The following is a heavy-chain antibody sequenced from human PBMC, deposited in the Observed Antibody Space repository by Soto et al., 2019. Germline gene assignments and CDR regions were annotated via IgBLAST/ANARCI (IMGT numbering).Heavy chain of an antibody. D-gene: IGHD3-22*01. CDR2: ISAYNGNT. CDR1: GYTFSNYG. V-gene: IGHV1-18*01. J-gene: IGHJ4*02. CDR3: ARDTSSGYYYHY. Sequence: ASVKVSCKTSGYTFSNYGITWVRQAPGQGLEWMGWISAYNGNTNYAQKLQGRVTMTTDTSTSTAYMELRSLRSDETAVYYCARDTSSGYYYHYWGQGTLVTVSS.